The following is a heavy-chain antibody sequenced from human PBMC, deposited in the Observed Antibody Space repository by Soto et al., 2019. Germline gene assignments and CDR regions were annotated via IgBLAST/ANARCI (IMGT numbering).Heavy chain of an antibody. CDR1: GFTFSSYG. CDR3: AKVAVAGEGLDY. CDR2: ISYDGSNK. D-gene: IGHD6-19*01. J-gene: IGHJ4*02. V-gene: IGHV3-30*18. Sequence: QVQLVASGGGVVQPGRSLRLSCAASGFTFSSYGMHWVRQAPGKGLEWVAVISYDGSNKYYADSVKGRFTISRDNSKNTLYLQMNSLRAEDTAVYYCAKVAVAGEGLDYWGQGTLVTVSS.